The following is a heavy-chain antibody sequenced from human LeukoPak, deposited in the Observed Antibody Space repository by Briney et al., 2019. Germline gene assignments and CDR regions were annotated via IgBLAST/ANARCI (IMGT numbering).Heavy chain of an antibody. CDR3: ARSYSSGWYYFDY. D-gene: IGHD6-19*01. Sequence: PGGSLRLSCAASGFTFSTCSMNWVRQAPGKGLEWVSYISSSGVTIYYADSVKGRLTISRDNAKNSLYLQMNSLRAEDTAVYYCARSYSSGWYYFDYWGQGTLVTVSS. V-gene: IGHV3-48*01. J-gene: IGHJ4*02. CDR1: GFTFSTCS. CDR2: ISSSGVTI.